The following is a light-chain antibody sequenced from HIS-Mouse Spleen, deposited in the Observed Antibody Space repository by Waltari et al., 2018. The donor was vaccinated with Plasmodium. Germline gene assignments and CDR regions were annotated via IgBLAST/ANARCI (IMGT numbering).Light chain of an antibody. V-gene: IGLV3-1*01. Sequence: SYELTQPPSVSVSPGQTASITCPGENLRYKYACWYQQKPGQSPVLVIYQVSKRPSGIPERFSGSNSGNTATLTISGTQAMDEADYYCQAWDSSTVVFGGGTKLTVL. CDR2: QVS. CDR3: QAWDSSTVV. J-gene: IGLJ2*01. CDR1: NLRYKY.